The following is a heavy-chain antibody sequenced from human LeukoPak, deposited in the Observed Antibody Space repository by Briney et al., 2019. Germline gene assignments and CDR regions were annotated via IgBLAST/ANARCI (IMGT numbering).Heavy chain of an antibody. CDR2: FDPEDGET. V-gene: IGHV1-24*01. D-gene: IGHD6-13*01. Sequence: ASVTVSCKVSGYTLTELSMHWVRQAPGKGLEWMGGFDPEDGETIYAQKFQGRVTMTEDTSTDTAYMELSSLRSEDTAVYYCATYGGLIAAAGSDYWGQGTLVTVSS. J-gene: IGHJ4*02. CDR3: ATYGGLIAAAGSDY. CDR1: GYTLTELS.